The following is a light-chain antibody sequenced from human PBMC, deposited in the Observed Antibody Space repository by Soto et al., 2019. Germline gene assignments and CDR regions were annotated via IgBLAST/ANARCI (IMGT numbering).Light chain of an antibody. CDR2: NNN. Sequence: VLTQPPSASGTPGQRVTIACSGSSSNIGSYSVNWYQQVPGTAPKLLIYNNNQWPSGVPDRFSGSKSGASASLAISGLQSEDEADYYCATWDDSLNGPVFGGGTKVTVL. J-gene: IGLJ2*01. V-gene: IGLV1-44*01. CDR3: ATWDDSLNGPV. CDR1: SSNIGSYS.